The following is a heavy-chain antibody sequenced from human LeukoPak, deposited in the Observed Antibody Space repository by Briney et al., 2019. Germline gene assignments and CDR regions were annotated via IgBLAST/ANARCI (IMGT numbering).Heavy chain of an antibody. CDR3: ARSRYNWNPRPDQAFDI. CDR2: IYYSGST. Sequence: SETLSLTCTVSGGSISSSSYYWGWIRQPPGKGLEWIGSIYYSGSTYYNPSLKSRVTISVDTSKNQFSLKLSSVTAADTAVYYCARSRYNWNPRPDQAFDIWGQGTWSPSLQ. J-gene: IGHJ3*02. CDR1: GGSISSSSYY. D-gene: IGHD1-1*01. V-gene: IGHV4-39*07.